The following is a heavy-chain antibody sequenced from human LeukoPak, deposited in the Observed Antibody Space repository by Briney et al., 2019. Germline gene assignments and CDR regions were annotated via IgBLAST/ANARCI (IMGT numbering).Heavy chain of an antibody. V-gene: IGHV3-20*04. CDR1: GFTFDDYG. D-gene: IGHD2-2*01. CDR2: INWNGGST. Sequence: GGSLRLSCAASGFTFDDYGMSWVRQAPGKGLEWVSGINWNGGSTGYADSVKGRFTISRDNAKNSLYLQTNSLRAEDTALYYCARAGSTSFYYYYYYMDVWGKGTTVTVSS. J-gene: IGHJ6*03. CDR3: ARAGSTSFYYYYYYMDV.